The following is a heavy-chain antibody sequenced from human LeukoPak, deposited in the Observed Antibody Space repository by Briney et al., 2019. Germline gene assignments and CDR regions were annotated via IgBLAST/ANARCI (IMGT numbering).Heavy chain of an antibody. CDR3: AKDSDYYHSSGYYYAYFQH. V-gene: IGHV3-48*02. Sequence: GGSLRLSCTASGFTFSSYSMNWVRQAPGKGLEWVSYISSSSSTIYYADSVKGRFTISRDNAKNSLYLQMNSLRDEDTAVYYCAKDSDYYHSSGYYYAYFQHWGQGTLVTVSS. CDR2: ISSSSSTI. J-gene: IGHJ1*01. D-gene: IGHD3-22*01. CDR1: GFTFSSYS.